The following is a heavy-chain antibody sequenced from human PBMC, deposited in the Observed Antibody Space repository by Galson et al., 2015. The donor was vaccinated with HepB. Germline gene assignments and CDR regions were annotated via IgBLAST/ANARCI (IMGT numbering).Heavy chain of an antibody. CDR1: GFTFNTYA. D-gene: IGHD1-26*01. V-gene: IGHV3-23*01. CDR3: AKTPLSREGEYFQH. CDR2: ITSSGGST. Sequence: SLRLSCAGSGFTFNTYAMSWVRRTPGKGLEWLSAITSSGGSTYYADSVKGRFTISRDNSKNTLYLQMNSLRGEDTAVYYCAKTPLSREGEYFQHRGQGTLVTVSS. J-gene: IGHJ1*01.